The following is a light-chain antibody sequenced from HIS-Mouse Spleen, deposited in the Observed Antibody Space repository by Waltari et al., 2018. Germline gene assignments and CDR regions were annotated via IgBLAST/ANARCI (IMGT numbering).Light chain of an antibody. CDR1: SGHSSYA. CDR3: QTWGTGIRV. J-gene: IGLJ3*02. V-gene: IGLV4-69*01. Sequence: QLVLTQSPSASASLGASVKLTCTLSSGHSSYAIAVHQQQPEKGPRYLMKLNSDGSHSKGDGIPDRFSGSSSGAERYLTISSLQSEDEADYYCQTWGTGIRVFGGGTKLTVL. CDR2: LNSDGSH.